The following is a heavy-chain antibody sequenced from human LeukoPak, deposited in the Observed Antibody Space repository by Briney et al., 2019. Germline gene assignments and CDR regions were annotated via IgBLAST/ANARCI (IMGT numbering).Heavy chain of an antibody. D-gene: IGHD2-2*01. CDR2: IKSKTDGGTT. J-gene: IGHJ4*02. Sequence: GGSLRLSCAASGFTFSNAWMSWVRQAPGKGLEWVGRIKSKTDGGTTDYAAPVKGRFTISRDDSKNTLYLQMNSLKTEDTAVYYCTTDSVVPAAGTNLDYWGQGTLVTVSS. CDR1: GFTFSNAW. V-gene: IGHV3-15*01. CDR3: TTDSVVPAAGTNLDY.